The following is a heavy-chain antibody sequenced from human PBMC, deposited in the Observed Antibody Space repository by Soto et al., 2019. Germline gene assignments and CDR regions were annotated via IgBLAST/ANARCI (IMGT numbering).Heavy chain of an antibody. CDR2: IIPIFGTA. D-gene: IGHD3-22*01. CDR3: ARDARERASSGRGDAFDI. J-gene: IGHJ3*02. V-gene: IGHV1-69*06. Sequence: QVQLVQSGAEVKKPGSSVKVSCKASGGTFSSYAISWVRQAPGQGLEWMGGIIPIFGTANYAQKFQGRVTITADKSTSTAYMELSSLRSEDTAVYYCARDARERASSGRGDAFDIWGQGTMVTVSS. CDR1: GGTFSSYA.